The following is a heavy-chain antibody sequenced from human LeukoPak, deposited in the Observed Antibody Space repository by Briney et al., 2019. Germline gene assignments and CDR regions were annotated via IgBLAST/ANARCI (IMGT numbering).Heavy chain of an antibody. J-gene: IGHJ5*02. Sequence: GGSLRLSCAASGFTVSSNYMSWVRQAPGKGLEWVSVIYSGGSTYYADSVKGRFTISRDNSKNALYLQMNSLRAEDTAVYYCARVLWFGPGNWFDPWGQGTLVTVSS. CDR3: ARVLWFGPGNWFDP. D-gene: IGHD3-10*01. V-gene: IGHV3-66*01. CDR1: GFTVSSNY. CDR2: IYSGGST.